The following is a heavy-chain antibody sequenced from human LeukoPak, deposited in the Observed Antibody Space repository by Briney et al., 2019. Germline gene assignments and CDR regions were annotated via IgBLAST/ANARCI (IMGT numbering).Heavy chain of an antibody. J-gene: IGHJ4*02. Sequence: QPGGSLRLSCAASGFTFSSYGMHWVRQAPGKGLEWVAVIWYDGSNKYYADSVKGRFTISRDNSKNTLYLQMNSLRAEDTAVYYCAKSGMVVNSFDYWGQGTLVTVSS. CDR3: AKSGMVVNSFDY. V-gene: IGHV3-33*03. D-gene: IGHD4/OR15-4a*01. CDR1: GFTFSSYG. CDR2: IWYDGSNK.